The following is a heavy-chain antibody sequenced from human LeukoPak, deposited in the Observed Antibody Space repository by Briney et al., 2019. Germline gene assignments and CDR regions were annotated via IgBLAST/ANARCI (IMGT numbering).Heavy chain of an antibody. D-gene: IGHD2-2*01. V-gene: IGHV3-23*01. CDR1: GFIFSSYA. CDR2: ISGSGVST. J-gene: IGHJ4*02. Sequence: GGSLRLSCAASGFIFSSYAMNWVRQAPGKGLEWVSAISGSGVSTYYADSVKGRFTISRDNSKNTLYLQMNSLRAEDTAVYYCAKDCSSTSCPTSDYWGQGTLVTVSS. CDR3: AKDCSSTSCPTSDY.